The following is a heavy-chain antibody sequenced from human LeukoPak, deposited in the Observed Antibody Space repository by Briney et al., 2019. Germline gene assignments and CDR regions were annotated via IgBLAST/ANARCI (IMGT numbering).Heavy chain of an antibody. CDR2: ISAYNGNT. V-gene: IGHV1-18*01. D-gene: IGHD3-9*01. Sequence: ASMKVSCKASGYTFTSYGISWVRQAPGQGLEWMGWISAYNGNTNYAQKLQGRVTMTTDTSTSTAYMELRSLRSDDTAVYYCARKMIQYYDILTGYYRWFDPWGQGTLVTVSS. CDR3: ARKMIQYYDILTGYYRWFDP. CDR1: GYTFTSYG. J-gene: IGHJ5*02.